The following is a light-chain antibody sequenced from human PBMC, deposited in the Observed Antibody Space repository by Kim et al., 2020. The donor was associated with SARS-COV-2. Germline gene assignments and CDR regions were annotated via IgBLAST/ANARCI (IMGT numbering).Light chain of an antibody. Sequence: SSELTQDPAVSVALGQTVRITCQGDNLRGSYASWYQQKPGQAPVLVLYAKNNRPSGIPDRFSGSTSGDTASLTITGAQADDEADYYCNSRDSSGTRVFGGGTQLTV. CDR2: AKN. V-gene: IGLV3-19*01. CDR3: NSRDSSGTRV. CDR1: NLRGSY. J-gene: IGLJ3*02.